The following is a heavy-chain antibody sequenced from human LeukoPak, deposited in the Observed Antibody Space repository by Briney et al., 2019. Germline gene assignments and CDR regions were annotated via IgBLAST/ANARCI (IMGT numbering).Heavy chain of an antibody. Sequence: PGGSLRLSCAASGFTFSSSAMSWVRQAPGKGLEWVSAISGNGGSTYYADSVKGWFTISRDNSKNTLYMQMNSLKAEDTAVYFCASQKENFYDSSGNKWGQGTLVTVSS. CDR1: GFTFSSSA. CDR3: ASQKENFYDSSGNK. CDR2: ISGNGGST. V-gene: IGHV3-23*01. D-gene: IGHD3-22*01. J-gene: IGHJ4*02.